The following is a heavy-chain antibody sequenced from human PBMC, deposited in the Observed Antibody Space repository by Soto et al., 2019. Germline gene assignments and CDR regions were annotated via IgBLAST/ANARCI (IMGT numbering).Heavy chain of an antibody. CDR3: ARDLKDSYGTLPSDYYYYGMDV. CDR1: GYTLTELS. V-gene: IGHV1-24*01. CDR2: FDPEDDEI. D-gene: IGHD5-18*01. J-gene: IGHJ6*02. Sequence: GASVKVSCKVSGYTLTELSMHWVRQAPGKGLEWLGGFDPEDDEIIYAQKFQGRVTMTEDTSTDTAYMELSSLRSEDTAVYYCARDLKDSYGTLPSDYYYYGMDVWGQGTTVTVSS.